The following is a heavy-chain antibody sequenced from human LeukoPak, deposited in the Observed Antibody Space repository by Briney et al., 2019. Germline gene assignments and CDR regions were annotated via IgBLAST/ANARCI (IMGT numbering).Heavy chain of an antibody. CDR1: GFTFSSYS. D-gene: IGHD3-22*01. CDR3: ARDTTAYYYDSSGYYYVNPNAFDI. J-gene: IGHJ3*02. V-gene: IGHV3-21*01. CDR2: ISSSSSYI. Sequence: GGSLRLSCAASGFTFSSYSMNWVRQAPGKGLEWVSSISSSSSYIYYADSVKGGFTISRDNAKNSLYLQMNSLRAEDTAVYYCARDTTAYYYDSSGYYYVNPNAFDIWGQGTMVTVSS.